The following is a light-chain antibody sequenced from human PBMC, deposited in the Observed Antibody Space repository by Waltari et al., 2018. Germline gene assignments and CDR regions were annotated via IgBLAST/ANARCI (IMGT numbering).Light chain of an antibody. Sequence: QSVLTQPPSASGTPGQRVTISCSGGSANIGSHNVFWYHHLPGSAPKLLIYANTKRPSGVPDRFSASKSGSSASLAITGLQSEDEADYYCAAWDDSLSGLNWLFGGGTKLTVL. J-gene: IGLJ3*02. V-gene: IGLV1-44*01. CDR3: AAWDDSLSGLNWL. CDR1: SANIGSHN. CDR2: ANT.